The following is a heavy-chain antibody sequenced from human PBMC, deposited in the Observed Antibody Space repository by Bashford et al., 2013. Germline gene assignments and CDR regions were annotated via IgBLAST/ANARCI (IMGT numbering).Heavy chain of an antibody. CDR2: LSYDGGQK. J-gene: IGHJ2*01. CDR3: ARDYNWDWYFDL. V-gene: IGHV3-30*10. Sequence: VRQASRQGAESGGRLSYDGGQKYYTDSVKGRFTVSRDNSINTFYLEMNALREEDTALYYCARDYNWDWYFDLWGPWHPGHRLL. D-gene: IGHD1-20*01.